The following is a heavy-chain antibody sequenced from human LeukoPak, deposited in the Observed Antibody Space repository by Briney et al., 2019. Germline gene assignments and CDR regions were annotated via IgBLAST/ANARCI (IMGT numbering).Heavy chain of an antibody. D-gene: IGHD6-13*01. CDR1: GFSFSNYW. J-gene: IGHJ4*02. CDR2: IKEDGSEK. V-gene: IGHV3-7*01. CDR3: ASGRQLGY. Sequence: PGGSLSLSCAASGFSFSNYWMSWVRQAPGKGLEWVANIKEDGSEKYYVDSVKGRFTISRDNARNSLYLQMNSLIAEDTAVYYCASGRQLGYWGQGTLVTVSS.